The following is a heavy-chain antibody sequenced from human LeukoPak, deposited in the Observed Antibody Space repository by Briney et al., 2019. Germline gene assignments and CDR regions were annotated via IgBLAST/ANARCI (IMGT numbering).Heavy chain of an antibody. J-gene: IGHJ4*02. CDR2: IRTKAEGEPT. Sequence: AGGSLRLSCAASGFTSSTYAMSWVRQAPGKGLEWIGRIRTKAEGEPTDYPGPVKGRFTISRDHSKNTLYLQMNSLRTEDTAVYYCTADLSDSSAWSFDHWGQGALVTVSS. CDR3: TADLSDSSAWSFDH. CDR1: GFTSSTYA. D-gene: IGHD3-22*01. V-gene: IGHV3-15*01.